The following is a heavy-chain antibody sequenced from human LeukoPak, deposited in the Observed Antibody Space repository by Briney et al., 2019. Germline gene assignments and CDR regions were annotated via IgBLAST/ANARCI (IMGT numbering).Heavy chain of an antibody. CDR3: AREPPEDYYDSRKAFDY. D-gene: IGHD3-22*01. Sequence: ASVRVSCKASGYTFTSYYMHWVRQAPGQGLEWMGIINPSGGSTSYAQKFQGRVTMTRDTSTSTVYMELSSLRSEDTAVYYCAREPPEDYYDSRKAFDYWGQGTLVTVSS. CDR1: GYTFTSYY. V-gene: IGHV1-46*01. J-gene: IGHJ4*02. CDR2: INPSGGST.